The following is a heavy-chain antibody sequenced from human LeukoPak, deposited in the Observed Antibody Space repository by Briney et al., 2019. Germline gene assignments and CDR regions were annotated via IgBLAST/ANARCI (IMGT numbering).Heavy chain of an antibody. J-gene: IGHJ4*02. V-gene: IGHV3-48*03. CDR1: GFTFNNYA. D-gene: IGHD3-9*01. CDR2: ISGSGSTI. CDR3: ARGLTYFDILTGFHDRLDYFDY. Sequence: GRSLRLSCAASGFTFNNYAIHWVRQAPGKGLEWVSYISGSGSTIYYADSVRGRFTISRDNAKKSLYLQMNSLRAEDTAVYYCARGLTYFDILTGFHDRLDYFDYWGQGTLVTVSS.